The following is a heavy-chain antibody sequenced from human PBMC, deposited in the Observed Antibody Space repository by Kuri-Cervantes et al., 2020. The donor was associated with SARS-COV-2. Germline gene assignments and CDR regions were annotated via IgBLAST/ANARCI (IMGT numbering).Heavy chain of an antibody. Sequence: GESLKISCAASGFTFSSYAMSWVRQAPGKGLVWVSRINPDGSYTNNADSVKGRFTISRDNAKNMLFLQMNSLRAEDTAVYYCVRDGDHWNFDYWGQGTLVTVSS. D-gene: IGHD1-1*01. CDR2: INPDGSYT. V-gene: IGHV3-74*01. CDR3: VRDGDHWNFDY. CDR1: GFTFSSYA. J-gene: IGHJ4*02.